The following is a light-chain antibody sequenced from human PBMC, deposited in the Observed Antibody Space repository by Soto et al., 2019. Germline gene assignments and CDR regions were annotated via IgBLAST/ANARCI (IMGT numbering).Light chain of an antibody. Sequence: QSVLTQPPSASGSPGQSVTFSCTGTSSDVGTYDYFSWYQQYPGKAPKLLIYAVTRRPSGVPDRFSGSKSGNTAALTVSGLQAEDEAYYYCSSYAGRSMYVFGTGTKVTVL. CDR1: SSDVGTYDY. J-gene: IGLJ1*01. CDR2: AVT. V-gene: IGLV2-8*01. CDR3: SSYAGRSMYV.